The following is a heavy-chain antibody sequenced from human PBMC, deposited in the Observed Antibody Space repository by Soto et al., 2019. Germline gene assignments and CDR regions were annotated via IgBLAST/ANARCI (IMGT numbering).Heavy chain of an antibody. Sequence: GGSLRLSCAASGFTFSSYAMTWVRQAPGKGLEWVSAISGSGGSTYYADSVKGRFTISRDNSKNTLYLQMNSLRAEDTTVYYCAKVPSARGSWWYYFDYWGQGTLVTVSS. V-gene: IGHV3-23*01. CDR1: GFTFSSYA. J-gene: IGHJ4*02. CDR2: ISGSGGST. D-gene: IGHD6-13*01. CDR3: AKVPSARGSWWYYFDY.